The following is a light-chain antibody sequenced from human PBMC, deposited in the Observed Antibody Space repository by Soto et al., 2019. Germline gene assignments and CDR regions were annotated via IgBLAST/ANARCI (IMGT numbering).Light chain of an antibody. CDR1: QSVSRNY. J-gene: IGKJ2*01. V-gene: IGKV3-20*01. CDR2: GAS. Sequence: EIVLTQSPGTLSLSPGERATLSCRASQSVSRNYLAWYQQKPGQAPRLLIYGASSRATGIPDRFSASGSGTDFTLTISRLEPEDFAMYYCQQYGSSPPYTFGQGTTLEIK. CDR3: QQYGSSPPYT.